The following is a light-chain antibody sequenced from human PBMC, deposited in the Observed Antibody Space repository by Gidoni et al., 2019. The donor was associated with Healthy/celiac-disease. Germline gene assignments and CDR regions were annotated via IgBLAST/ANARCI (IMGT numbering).Light chain of an antibody. CDR1: QSVSSSY. CDR2: GAS. Sequence: LVFTQSPGTLSLSPGERAPLSCRASQSVSSSYLAWYQQKPGQAPRLLIYGASSTTTGIPDRFSGSGSGTDFTLTISRLEPEDFAVYYCQQYGSSPWMFGQGTKVEIK. CDR3: QQYGSSPWM. J-gene: IGKJ1*01. V-gene: IGKV3-20*01.